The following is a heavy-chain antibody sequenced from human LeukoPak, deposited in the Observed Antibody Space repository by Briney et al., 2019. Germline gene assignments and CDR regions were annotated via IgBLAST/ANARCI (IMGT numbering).Heavy chain of an antibody. CDR2: INSDGSST. CDR3: ARDSYIAVAGTGYYYGMDV. V-gene: IGHV3-74*01. Sequence: GGSLRLSCAASGFTFSSYWMHWVRQAPGKGLVWVSRINSDGSSTSYADSVKGRFTISRDNAKNTLHLQMNSLRAEDTAVYYCARDSYIAVAGTGYYYGMDVWGQGTTVTVSS. D-gene: IGHD6-19*01. CDR1: GFTFSSYW. J-gene: IGHJ6*02.